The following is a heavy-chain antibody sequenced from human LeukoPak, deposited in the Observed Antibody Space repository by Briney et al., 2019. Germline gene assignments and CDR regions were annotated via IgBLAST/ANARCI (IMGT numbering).Heavy chain of an antibody. Sequence: KPSETLSLTCTVSGGSASSSTYYWGWIRQPPGKGLAWIGSISYTGITYYNPSLKSRVTISVDTSKNQFSLKLSSVTAADTAVYFCARVKAVVTPWVFDYWGQGSLVTVSS. V-gene: IGHV4-39*07. CDR1: GGSASSSTYY. D-gene: IGHD4-23*01. CDR3: ARVKAVVTPWVFDY. J-gene: IGHJ4*02. CDR2: ISYTGIT.